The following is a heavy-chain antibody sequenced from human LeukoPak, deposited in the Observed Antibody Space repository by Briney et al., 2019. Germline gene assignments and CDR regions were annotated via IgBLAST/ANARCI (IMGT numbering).Heavy chain of an antibody. CDR1: GFTFSSYA. CDR3: AKDGFLRFLEWLLSPLYFDY. J-gene: IGHJ4*02. CDR2: ISGSGGST. D-gene: IGHD3-3*01. Sequence: GGSLRLSCAASGFTFSSYAMSWVRQAPGKGLEWVSAISGSGGSTYYADSVKCRFTISRDNSKNTLYLQMNSLRAEDTAVYYCAKDGFLRFLEWLLSPLYFDYWGQGTLVTVSS. V-gene: IGHV3-23*01.